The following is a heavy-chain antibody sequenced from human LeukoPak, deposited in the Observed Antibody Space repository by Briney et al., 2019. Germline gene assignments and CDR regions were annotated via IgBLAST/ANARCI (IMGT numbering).Heavy chain of an antibody. CDR3: ARRAGTWAGGENKNFDY. V-gene: IGHV4-34*01. Sequence: SETLSLTCAVYGGSFSGYYWSWIRQPPGKGLEWIGEINHSGSTNYNPSLKSRVTISVDTSKNQFSLKLSSVTAADTAVYYCARRAGTWAGGENKNFDYWGQGTLVTVSS. CDR1: GGSFSGYY. J-gene: IGHJ4*02. D-gene: IGHD3-16*01. CDR2: INHSGST.